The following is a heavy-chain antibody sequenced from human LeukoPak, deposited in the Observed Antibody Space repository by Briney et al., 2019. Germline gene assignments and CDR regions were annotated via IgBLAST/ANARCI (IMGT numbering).Heavy chain of an antibody. Sequence: GGSLRLSCAASGFTFGNYAMSCVRQAPGKGLEWVSGMSSSGNTTYYADSVKGRFTMSRDNSKYTPYLQMNGLRAEDTAVYYCAKGISGSFDYWGQGTLVTVSS. D-gene: IGHD6-19*01. V-gene: IGHV3-23*01. CDR2: MSSSGNTT. CDR3: AKGISGSFDY. CDR1: GFTFGNYA. J-gene: IGHJ4*02.